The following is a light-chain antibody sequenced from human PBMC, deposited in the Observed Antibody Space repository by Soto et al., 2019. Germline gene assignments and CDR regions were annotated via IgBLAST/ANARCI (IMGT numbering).Light chain of an antibody. Sequence: QSVLTQPPSVSGAPGQRVTISCTGSNSNIGAAYDVHWYQHLPRTAPKLLIYANDNRPSGVPDRFSGSKSGTSASLAIAGRQAEDEADYYCQSYGSSLTSYVFRTGTKLTVL. V-gene: IGLV1-40*01. CDR3: QSYGSSLTSYV. CDR2: AND. CDR1: NSNIGAAYD. J-gene: IGLJ1*01.